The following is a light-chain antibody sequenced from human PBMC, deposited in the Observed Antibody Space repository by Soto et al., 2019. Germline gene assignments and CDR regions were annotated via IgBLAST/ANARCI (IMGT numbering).Light chain of an antibody. Sequence: EIVLTQSPGTLSVSPGERVTLSCRASQSVSSKLAWYQQKPGQAPRLLFYGASTGATGIPARFSGSGSETEFTLSISSLQSEDFAAYYCQQYNNWPGTFGQGTKVEIK. CDR3: QQYNNWPGT. J-gene: IGKJ1*01. CDR2: GAS. CDR1: QSVSSK. V-gene: IGKV3-15*01.